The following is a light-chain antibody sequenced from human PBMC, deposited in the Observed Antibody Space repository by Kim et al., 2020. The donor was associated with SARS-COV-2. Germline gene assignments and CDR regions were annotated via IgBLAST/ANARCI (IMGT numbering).Light chain of an antibody. J-gene: IGLJ2*01. CDR2: YDT. Sequence: SYELTQPPSVSVAPGKTARITCGGNNIGTKNVHWYQQRPGQAPVLVIYYDTDRPSGIPARFSGSNSGIAATLTISRVEAGDEADYYCQVWDSSSDHVIFG. CDR3: QVWDSSSDHVI. V-gene: IGLV3-21*04. CDR1: NIGTKN.